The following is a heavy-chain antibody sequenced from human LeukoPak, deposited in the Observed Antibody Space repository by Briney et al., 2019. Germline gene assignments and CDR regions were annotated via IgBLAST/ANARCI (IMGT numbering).Heavy chain of an antibody. CDR3: AKVKDSSGSRGAFDI. CDR1: GFTFSSYG. V-gene: IGHV3-30*18. J-gene: IGHJ3*02. Sequence: PGGSLRPSCAASGFTFSSYGMHWVRQAPGKGLEWVAVISYDGSNKYYADSVKGRFTISRDNSKNTLYLQMNSLRAEDTAVYYCAKVKDSSGSRGAFDIWGQGTMVTVSS. D-gene: IGHD3-22*01. CDR2: ISYDGSNK.